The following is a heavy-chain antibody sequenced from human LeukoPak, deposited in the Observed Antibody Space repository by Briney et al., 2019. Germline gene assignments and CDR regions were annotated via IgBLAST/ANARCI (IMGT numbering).Heavy chain of an antibody. J-gene: IGHJ4*02. CDR3: ARHRLNFDY. Sequence: SETLSLTCTVSGGSISSYYWSWIRQPPGKGLEWIGYIYYTGITNYNPSLKSRVTISVDTSKNQFSLKLTSATAADTAVYYCARHRLNFDYWGQGTLVTVSS. CDR2: IYYTGIT. D-gene: IGHD5/OR15-5a*01. V-gene: IGHV4-59*08. CDR1: GGSISSYY.